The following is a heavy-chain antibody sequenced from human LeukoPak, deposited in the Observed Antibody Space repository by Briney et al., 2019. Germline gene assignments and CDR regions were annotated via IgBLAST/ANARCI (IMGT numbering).Heavy chain of an antibody. CDR1: GFTFSSYA. D-gene: IGHD6-19*01. J-gene: IGHJ4*02. CDR3: AKVRWDNSGWYYLDN. V-gene: IGHV3-30*04. Sequence: GGSLRLSCAASGFTFSSYAMHWVRQAPGKGLEWVEVISYDGSNKYYADSVKGRFTISRDNSKNTLYLQMNSLTAEDTAVYYCAKVRWDNSGWYYLDNWGQGTLVTVSS. CDR2: ISYDGSNK.